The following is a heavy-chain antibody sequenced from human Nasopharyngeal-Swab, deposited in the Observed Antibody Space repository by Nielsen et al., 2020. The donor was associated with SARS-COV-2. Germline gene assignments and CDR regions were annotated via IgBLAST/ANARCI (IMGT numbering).Heavy chain of an antibody. J-gene: IGHJ5*02. D-gene: IGHD6-13*01. CDR2: IYYSGST. V-gene: IGHV4-39*07. Sequence: SETLSLTCTVSGGSISSSSYYWGWIRQPPGKGLEWIGSIYYSGSTYYNPSLKSRVTISVDTSKNQFSLKLSSVTAADTAVYYCARGGKYSSSWYGWFDPWGQGTLVTVSS. CDR1: GGSISSSSYY. CDR3: ARGGKYSSSWYGWFDP.